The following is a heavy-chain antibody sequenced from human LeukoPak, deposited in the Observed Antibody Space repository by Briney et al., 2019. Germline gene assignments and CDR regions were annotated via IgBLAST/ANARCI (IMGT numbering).Heavy chain of an antibody. J-gene: IGHJ4*02. CDR2: IYHIGST. CDR1: GYSISRGYY. D-gene: IGHD1-20*01. CDR3: ARAGWIITSGIDY. V-gene: IGHV4-38-2*01. Sequence: SETLSLTCGVSGYSISRGYYWAWIRQPPGKGLEWIGTIYHIGSTYYNPSLESRVTISVDTSRNEFSLNLNSVTAADTAVYYCARAGWIITSGIDYWGQGALVTVSS.